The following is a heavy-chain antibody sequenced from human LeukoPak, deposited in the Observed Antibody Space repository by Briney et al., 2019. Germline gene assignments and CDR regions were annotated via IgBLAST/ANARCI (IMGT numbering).Heavy chain of an antibody. CDR2: IRYDGSNK. V-gene: IGHV3-30*02. CDR3: AKAGGFLGSVTPPYYYYYMDV. CDR1: GFTFSSYG. D-gene: IGHD4-17*01. Sequence: GGSLRLSCAASGFTFSSYGMHWVRQAPGKGLEWVAFIRYDGSNKYYADSVKGRFTFSRDNSKNTLYMQVNSLRAEDTAVYYCAKAGGFLGSVTPPYYYYYMDVWGKGTTVTVSS. J-gene: IGHJ6*03.